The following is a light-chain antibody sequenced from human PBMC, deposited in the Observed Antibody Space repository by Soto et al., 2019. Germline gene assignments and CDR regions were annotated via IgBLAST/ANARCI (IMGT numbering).Light chain of an antibody. V-gene: IGKV3-20*01. CDR3: QQQGT. CDR1: RSLSSSY. Sequence: EIVLTQSPGTLSLSPGERATLSCRASRSLSSSYVVWYQQKPGQAPRLLLYAASRRATGIPDRFCGSGSATEYTLTISRLEPEDFAVYYCQQQGTFGQGTKLEIK. J-gene: IGKJ2*01. CDR2: AAS.